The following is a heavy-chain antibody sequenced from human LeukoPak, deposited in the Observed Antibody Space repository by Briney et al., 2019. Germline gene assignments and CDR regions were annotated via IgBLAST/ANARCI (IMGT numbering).Heavy chain of an antibody. Sequence: PSETLSLTCTVSGASISSDNYYWSWIRQPPGKGLEWIGYIYYSGSTYYNPSLKSRLTISVDTSKNQFSLKLNSVTAADTAVYYCARSVLRFLEWSAYYFDYWGQGTLVTVSS. V-gene: IGHV4-30-4*01. J-gene: IGHJ4*02. D-gene: IGHD3-3*01. CDR2: IYYSGST. CDR1: GASISSDNYY. CDR3: ARSVLRFLEWSAYYFDY.